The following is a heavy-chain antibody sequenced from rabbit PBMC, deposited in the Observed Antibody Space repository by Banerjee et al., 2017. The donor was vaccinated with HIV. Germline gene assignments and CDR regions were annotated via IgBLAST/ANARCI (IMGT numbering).Heavy chain of an antibody. CDR1: GFSFSSSDY. D-gene: IGHD4-1*01. CDR2: IAVDGTDHT. CDR3: ARDLDDVIGWNFGW. Sequence: QSLEESGGDLVKPGASLTLTCTASGFSFSSSDYICWVRQAPGKGLEWIACIAVDGTDHTLYASWVNGRFTISKTSSTTVTLQMTSLTAADTATYFCARDLDDVIGWNFGWWGPGTLVTVS. J-gene: IGHJ4*01. V-gene: IGHV1S40*01.